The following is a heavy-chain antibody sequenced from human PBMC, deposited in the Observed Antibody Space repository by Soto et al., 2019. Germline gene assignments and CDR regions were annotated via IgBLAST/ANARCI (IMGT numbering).Heavy chain of an antibody. CDR2: IHHSGST. V-gene: IGHV4-61*08. J-gene: IGHJ4*02. D-gene: IGHD6-19*01. Sequence: SETLSLTCTVSSGSVSSIDYYWSWVRQPPGKGLEWIGYIHHSGSTNYNPSLKSRVTMSVDTSNNQFSLRLSSVTAADTAVYYCSREGVGSGWYSFFYRGQGTLVTVSS. CDR3: SREGVGSGWYSFFY. CDR1: SGSVSSIDYY.